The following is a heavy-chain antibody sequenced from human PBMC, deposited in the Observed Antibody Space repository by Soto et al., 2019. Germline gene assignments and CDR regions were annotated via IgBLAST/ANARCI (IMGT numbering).Heavy chain of an antibody. D-gene: IGHD6-13*01. V-gene: IGHV3-48*02. Sequence: EVQLVESGGGLVQPGGSLRLSCAASGFPFSSYSMNWVRQAPGKGLEWVSYISSSSSTIYYEDSVKGRFTITINNAKDSLYLQMNSLRDEATAVYYCERHRERIAEIGWFDPSGEGSLVSV. CDR1: GFPFSSYS. CDR2: ISSSSSTI. J-gene: IGHJ5*02. CDR3: ERHRERIAEIGWFDP.